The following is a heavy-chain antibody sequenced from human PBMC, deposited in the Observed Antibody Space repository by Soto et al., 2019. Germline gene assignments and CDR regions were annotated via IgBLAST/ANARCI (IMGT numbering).Heavy chain of an antibody. J-gene: IGHJ6*02. CDR1: GYSFTSYW. Sequence: GESLKISCKGSGYSFTSYWIGWVRQMPGKGLEWMGIIYPGDSDTRYSPSFQGQVTISADKSISTAYQQWSSLKASDTAMYYCASARAAAGSYYYYGMDVWGQGTTVTVSS. V-gene: IGHV5-51*01. CDR3: ASARAAAGSYYYYGMDV. D-gene: IGHD6-13*01. CDR2: IYPGDSDT.